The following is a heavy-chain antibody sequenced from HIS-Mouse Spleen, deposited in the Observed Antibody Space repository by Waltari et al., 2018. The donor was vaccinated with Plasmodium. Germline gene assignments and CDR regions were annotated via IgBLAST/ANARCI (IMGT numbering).Heavy chain of an antibody. CDR3: ASSWYWYFDL. J-gene: IGHJ2*01. D-gene: IGHD6-13*01. Sequence: EVQLVESGGGLVQHGGSLRLSCAAFGFTFSSYWMSWVRQAPGKGLEWVANIKQDGSEKYYVDSVKGRFTISRDNAKNSLYLQMNSLRAEDTAVYYCASSWYWYFDLWGRGTLVTVSS. CDR2: IKQDGSEK. CDR1: GFTFSSYW. V-gene: IGHV3-7*01.